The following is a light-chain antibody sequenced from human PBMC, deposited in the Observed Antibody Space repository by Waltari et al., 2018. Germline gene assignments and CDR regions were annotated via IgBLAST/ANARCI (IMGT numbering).Light chain of an antibody. V-gene: IGLV4-69*01. CDR1: TGHSTSA. CDR2: VNSDGSH. J-gene: IGLJ2*01. Sequence: QLVLTQSPSASASLGASVTLTCTLSTGHSTSAVAWHQQRPEKGPRYLMKVNSDGSHSKADGIPDRFSGSSSGAERYLTISSLQSEDEADYYCQTWGTARGVFGGGTKLTVL. CDR3: QTWGTARGV.